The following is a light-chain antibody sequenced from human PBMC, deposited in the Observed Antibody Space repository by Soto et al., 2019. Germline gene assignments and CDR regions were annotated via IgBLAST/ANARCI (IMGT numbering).Light chain of an antibody. CDR1: QSISSW. V-gene: IGKV1-5*03. Sequence: DIQMTQAPSTLSASVGDRVTITCRASQSISSWLAWYQQKPGTAPNLLIYKASTLQSGVPSRFSGSGSGTKFTPPISSLQPDVSPIYSPQQKNDNWTLAQG. CDR3: QQKNDNWT. CDR2: KAS. J-gene: IGKJ1*01.